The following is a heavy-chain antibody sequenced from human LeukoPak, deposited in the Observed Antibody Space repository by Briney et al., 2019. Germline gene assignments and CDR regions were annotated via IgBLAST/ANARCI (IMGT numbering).Heavy chain of an antibody. CDR2: IYYSGST. CDR1: GGSISSSSYY. D-gene: IGHD4-17*01. CDR3: ARSPPGYGDYMRGFPAGNNWFDP. J-gene: IGHJ5*02. Sequence: PSETLSLTCTVSGGSISSSSYYWGWIRQPPGKGLEWIGSIYYSGSTYYNPSLKSRVTISVDTSKNQFSLKLSSVTAADTAVYYCARSPPGYGDYMRGFPAGNNWFDPWGQGTLVTVSS. V-gene: IGHV4-39*07.